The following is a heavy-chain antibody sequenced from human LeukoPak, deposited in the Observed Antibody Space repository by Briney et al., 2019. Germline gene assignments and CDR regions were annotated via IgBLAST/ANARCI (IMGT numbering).Heavy chain of an antibody. CDR3: ARRVRAGDLDWFDP. Sequence: PSETLSLTCTVSGYSISSGYNWGWIRQPPGKGLEWIGDIHHSGNTNCNPSLKSRVTMSADTSKNQFSLKLSSVTAADTAVYYCARRVRAGDLDWFDPWGQGTLVTVSS. CDR2: IHHSGNT. V-gene: IGHV4-38-2*02. J-gene: IGHJ5*02. CDR1: GYSISSGYN. D-gene: IGHD3-10*01.